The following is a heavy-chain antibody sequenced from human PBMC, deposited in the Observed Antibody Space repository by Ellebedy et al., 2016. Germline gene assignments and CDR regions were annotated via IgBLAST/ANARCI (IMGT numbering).Heavy chain of an antibody. D-gene: IGHD2-15*01. Sequence: GGSLRLSXAAAGFTFSNYAMSWVRQAPGKGLEWVSAISGSGDTTYYADSVKGRFTISRDNSKNTVFLQMNSLRAEDTAVYYCAKGGDLISTPWNYYCMDVWGKGTTVTVSS. V-gene: IGHV3-23*01. CDR1: GFTFSNYA. CDR2: ISGSGDTT. J-gene: IGHJ6*03. CDR3: AKGGDLISTPWNYYCMDV.